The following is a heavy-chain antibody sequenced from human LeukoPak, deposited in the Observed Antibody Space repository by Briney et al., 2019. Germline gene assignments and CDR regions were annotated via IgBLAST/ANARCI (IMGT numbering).Heavy chain of an antibody. CDR3: ARASIAAAGTDFDY. J-gene: IGHJ4*02. Sequence: SGRSLRLSCAASGFTFSSYGMHWVRQAPGKGLEWVAVIWYDGSNKYYADSVKGRFTISRDNSKNTLYLQMNSLRAEDTAVYYCARASIAAAGTDFDYWGQGTLVTVSS. CDR2: IWYDGSNK. V-gene: IGHV3-33*01. D-gene: IGHD6-13*01. CDR1: GFTFSSYG.